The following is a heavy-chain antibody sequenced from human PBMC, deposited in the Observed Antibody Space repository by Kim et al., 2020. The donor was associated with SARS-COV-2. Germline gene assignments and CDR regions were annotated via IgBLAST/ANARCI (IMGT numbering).Heavy chain of an antibody. CDR3: ARDPRPHYDMFWLSGGWFDP. Sequence: GGSLRLSCAASGFTFSSYSMNWVRRAPGKGLEWVSSISSRSYYTYYADSVKGRFTISRDNAKNSLYLQMNSLRAEDTAVYYCARDPRPHYDMFWLSGGWFDPWGQGALDTVSS. CDR1: GFTFSSYS. CDR2: ISSRSYYT. D-gene: IGHD3-9*01. V-gene: IGHV3-21*01. J-gene: IGHJ5*02.